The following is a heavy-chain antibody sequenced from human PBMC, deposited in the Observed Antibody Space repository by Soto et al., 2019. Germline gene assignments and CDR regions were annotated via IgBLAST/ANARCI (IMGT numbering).Heavy chain of an antibody. CDR3: AREDMSGTYYFDS. D-gene: IGHD1-26*01. CDR1: GGSVSSQTHF. Sequence: SATLCLTGRFSGGSVSSQTHFWTWIRQAPGKGLEWIGYVYYSGITNFNPSLKSRVTISADTSNNQIFLSLTSVTAADTAVYYCAREDMSGTYYFDSWGQGTLVTVSS. CDR2: VYYSGIT. J-gene: IGHJ4*02. V-gene: IGHV4-61*01.